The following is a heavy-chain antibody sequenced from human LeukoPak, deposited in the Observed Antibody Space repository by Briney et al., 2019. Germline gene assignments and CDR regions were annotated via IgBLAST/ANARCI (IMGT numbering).Heavy chain of an antibody. CDR2: INHSGRT. V-gene: IGHV4-34*01. D-gene: IGHD1-7*01. J-gene: IGHJ5*01. CDR3: ARSYYSGTYWFDS. Sequence: PSETLSLTCAVFGGSFSSYYWSWIRQTPGKGLEWIGEINHSGRTNYNPSLKSRVPLSVDTSKNQFSLKMSSVTAADTAVYYCARSYYSGTYWFDSWGQGTLVSVS. CDR1: GGSFSSYY.